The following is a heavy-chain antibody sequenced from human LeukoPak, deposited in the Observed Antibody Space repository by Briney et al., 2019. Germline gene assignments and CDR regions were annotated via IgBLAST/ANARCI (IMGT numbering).Heavy chain of an antibody. D-gene: IGHD6-19*01. CDR2: ISTGGST. CDR3: ARDSSLYGINY. V-gene: IGHV3-53*01. J-gene: IGHJ4*02. Sequence: GGSLRLSCAASGFTVTSNYMSWVRQARGKGLEWVSVISTGGSTYYADSVKGRFTISRDNSKNTLYLQMNSLRAEDTAVYYCARDSSLYGINYWGQGTLVTVSS. CDR1: GFTVTSNY.